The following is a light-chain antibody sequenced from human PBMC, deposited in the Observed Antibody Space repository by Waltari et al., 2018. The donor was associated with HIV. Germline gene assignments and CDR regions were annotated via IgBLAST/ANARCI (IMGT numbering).Light chain of an antibody. J-gene: IGLJ3*02. CDR2: EVS. CDR3: SSYTSSSTRV. CDR1: SSDVGGYNY. Sequence: QSALTQPASVSGSPGQSITISCTGTSSDVGGYNYVSWYQQHPGKAPNLMIYEVSTRPYGVANRFSGSKSGNTASLTISGLQAEDEADDYCSSYTSSSTRVFGGGTKLTVL. V-gene: IGLV2-14*01.